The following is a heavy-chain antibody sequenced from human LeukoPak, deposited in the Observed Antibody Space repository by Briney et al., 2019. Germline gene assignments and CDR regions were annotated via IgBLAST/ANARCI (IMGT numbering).Heavy chain of an antibody. V-gene: IGHV4-59*08. J-gene: IGHJ4*02. D-gene: IGHD5-12*01. Sequence: PSETLSLTCTVSGGSISSYYWSWIRQPPGKGLEWIGYIYYSGSTNYNPSLKSRVTISVDTSKNQFSLKLSSVTAADTAVYYCARNSGYDKGPRGYFDYWGQGTLVTVPS. CDR2: IYYSGST. CDR3: ARNSGYDKGPRGYFDY. CDR1: GGSISSYY.